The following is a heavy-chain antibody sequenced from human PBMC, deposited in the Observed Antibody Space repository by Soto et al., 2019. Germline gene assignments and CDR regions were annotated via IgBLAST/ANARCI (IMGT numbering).Heavy chain of an antibody. CDR2: TRNKANSYTT. Sequence: GGSLRLSCAASGFTFSDHYMDWVRQAPGKGLEWVGRTRNKANSYTTEYAASVKGRFTISGDDSKNSLYLQMNSLKTEDTAVYYCARGGLDDYDSSGYYYFDYWGQGTLVTVSS. J-gene: IGHJ4*02. CDR1: GFTFSDHY. V-gene: IGHV3-72*01. D-gene: IGHD3-22*01. CDR3: ARGGLDDYDSSGYYYFDY.